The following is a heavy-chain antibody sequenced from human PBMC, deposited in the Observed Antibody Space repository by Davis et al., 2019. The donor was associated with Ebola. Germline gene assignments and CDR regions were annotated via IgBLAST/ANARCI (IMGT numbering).Heavy chain of an antibody. CDR3: AKDWRGYSYGTPSSMDV. CDR2: IVGGGSST. J-gene: IGHJ6*02. Sequence: GESLKISCAASGFTFSSYWMSWVRQAPGKGLEWVSGIVGGGSSTYYADSVKGRFTISRDNSKNTLYLQMNSLRAEDTAVYYCAKDWRGYSYGTPSSMDVWSQGTTVTVSS. D-gene: IGHD5-18*01. CDR1: GFTFSSYW. V-gene: IGHV3-23*01.